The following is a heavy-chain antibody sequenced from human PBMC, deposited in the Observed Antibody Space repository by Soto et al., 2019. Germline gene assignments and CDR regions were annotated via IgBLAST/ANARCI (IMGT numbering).Heavy chain of an antibody. D-gene: IGHD6-13*01. J-gene: IGHJ5*02. Sequence: QVQLQESGPGLVKPSETLSLTCTVSGGSVSSGSYYWSWIRQPPGKGLEWIGYIYYSGSTNYNPSLQRRVTIAAGTSKNQFSLPLSSVTAADTAVYYCARDLTSAGSSSWYGWFDPWGQGTLVTVSS. CDR3: ARDLTSAGSSSWYGWFDP. CDR2: IYYSGST. CDR1: GGSVSSGSYY. V-gene: IGHV4-61*01.